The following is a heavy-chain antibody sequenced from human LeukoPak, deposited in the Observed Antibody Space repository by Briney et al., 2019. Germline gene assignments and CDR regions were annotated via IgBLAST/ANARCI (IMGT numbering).Heavy chain of an antibody. V-gene: IGHV4-59*02. J-gene: IGHJ4*02. D-gene: IGHD5-18*01. CDR1: GGSASGYY. Sequence: SETLSLTCTVSGGSASGYYWSWIRQPPGKGLEWIGYIFYNGATKYNPTLESRVTMSVDTSKNQFSLKLSSVTAADTAVYYCARGGYSHGYSTLDYGGQGTLVTVSA. CDR3: ARGGYSHGYSTLDY. CDR2: IFYNGAT.